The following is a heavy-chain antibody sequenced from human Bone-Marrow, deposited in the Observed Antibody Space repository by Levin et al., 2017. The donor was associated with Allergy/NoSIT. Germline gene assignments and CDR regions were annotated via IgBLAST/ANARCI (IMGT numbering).Heavy chain of an antibody. J-gene: IGHJ4*02. CDR3: ITRGDDTSGLGTPDY. D-gene: IGHD6-19*01. Sequence: PGGSLRLSCAASGFTFSNAWMNWVRQAPGKGLEWVGRIKSKIEGGTADYAAPVKGRFTISRDDSKNTVYLQMNSLKTEDTAVYYCITRGDDTSGLGTPDYWGQGNLVTVSS. CDR1: GFTFSNAW. V-gene: IGHV3-15*07. CDR2: IKSKIEGGTA.